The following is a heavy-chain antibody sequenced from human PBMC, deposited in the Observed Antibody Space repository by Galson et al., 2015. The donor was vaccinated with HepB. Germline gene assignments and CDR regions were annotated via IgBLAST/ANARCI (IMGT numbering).Heavy chain of an antibody. CDR2: IKQDGSEK. J-gene: IGHJ4*02. CDR1: GFTFSSYW. D-gene: IGHD4-23*01. Sequence: LRLSCAASGFTFSSYWMSWVRQAPGKGLEWVANIKQDGSEKYYVDSVKGRFTISRDNAKNSLYLQMNSLRAEDTAVYYCARVREGTVVTPLLDYWGQGTLVTVSS. CDR3: ARVREGTVVTPLLDY. V-gene: IGHV3-7*03.